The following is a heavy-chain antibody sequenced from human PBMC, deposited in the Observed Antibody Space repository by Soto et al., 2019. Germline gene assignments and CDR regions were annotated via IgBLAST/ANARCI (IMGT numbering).Heavy chain of an antibody. CDR1: GFTFSSYA. Sequence: EVQLLESGGGLVQPGGSLRLSCAASGFTFSSYAMSWVRQAPGKGLEWVSAIRGSGGSTYYADSVKGRFTMSRDNSKNTLYLQMNSLRAEDTAVYYCAKCLRGSWGPCDYYFDYWGQGTLVTVSS. J-gene: IGHJ4*02. CDR2: IRGSGGST. CDR3: AKCLRGSWGPCDYYFDY. D-gene: IGHD2-21*01. V-gene: IGHV3-23*01.